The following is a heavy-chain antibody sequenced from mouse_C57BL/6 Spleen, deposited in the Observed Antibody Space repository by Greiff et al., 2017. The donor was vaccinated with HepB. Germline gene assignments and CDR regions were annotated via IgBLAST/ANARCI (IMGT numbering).Heavy chain of an antibody. V-gene: IGHV1-26*01. CDR1: GYTFTDYY. CDR3: AKYGYGSSYYYAMDY. D-gene: IGHD1-1*01. J-gene: IGHJ4*01. Sequence: VQLQQSGPGLVKPGASVKISCTASGYTFTDYYMNWVKQRHGKSLEWIGDINPNNGGYSYNQKSQGKATLTVDKSSSTAYMDLRSLTSEDSAVYSCAKYGYGSSYYYAMDYWGQGTSVTVSS. CDR2: INPNNGGY.